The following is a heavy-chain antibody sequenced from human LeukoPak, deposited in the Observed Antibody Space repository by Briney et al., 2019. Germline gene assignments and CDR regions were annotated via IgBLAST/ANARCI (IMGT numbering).Heavy chain of an antibody. CDR2: INHSGST. Sequence: PSETLSLTCAVYGGSFSGYYWSWIRQPPGKGLEWIGEINHSGSTNYNPSLKSRVTISVDTSENQFSLKLSSVTAADTAVYYCARDSAAGISYWGQGTLVTVSS. CDR1: GGSFSGYY. J-gene: IGHJ4*02. V-gene: IGHV4-34*01. CDR3: ARDSAAGISY. D-gene: IGHD6-13*01.